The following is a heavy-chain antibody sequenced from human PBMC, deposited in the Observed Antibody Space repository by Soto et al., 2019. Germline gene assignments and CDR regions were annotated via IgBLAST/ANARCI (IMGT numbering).Heavy chain of an antibody. CDR2: ISSDGQTT. V-gene: IGHV3-30*18. CDR3: AKEIAVAGDLDY. Sequence: AGGSLRLSCVASGFSFSSFGIHWVRQAPGKGLEWVGVISSDGQTTYYANSVKGRFTISRDNSKNTLYLQMDSLRPEDTAVYYCAKEIAVAGDLDYWGHGTLVTVSS. CDR1: GFSFSSFG. D-gene: IGHD6-19*01. J-gene: IGHJ4*01.